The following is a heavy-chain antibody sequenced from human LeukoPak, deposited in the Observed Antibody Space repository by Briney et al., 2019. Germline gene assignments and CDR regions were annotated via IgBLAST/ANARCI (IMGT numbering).Heavy chain of an antibody. D-gene: IGHD3-10*01. CDR2: IYSGST. V-gene: IGHV4-39*01. CDR1: GGSMYSSTYY. CDR3: GGALFTSLVWRAHFDN. J-gene: IGHJ4*02. Sequence: IPSETLSLTCSVSGGSMYSSTYYWGWIRQPPGKGLEWIGTIYSGSTYYNASLKSRVTISVDSSKNQFYLKLNSGSAADTAVYYCGGALFTSLVWRAHFDNWGQGTLVTVSS.